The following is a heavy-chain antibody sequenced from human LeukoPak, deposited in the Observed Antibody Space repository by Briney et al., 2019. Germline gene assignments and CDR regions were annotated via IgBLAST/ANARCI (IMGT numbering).Heavy chain of an antibody. D-gene: IGHD3-10*01. CDR2: ISSNGGST. CDR1: GFTFSSYA. J-gene: IGHJ4*02. CDR3: ARMTLFGSGTVD. Sequence: GGSLRLSCAASGFTFSSYAMHWVRQAPGKGLEYVSGISSNGGSTYYAGSVKGRFTISRDNSKNAVNLQMGSLRIEDTAVYHCARMTLFGSGTVDWGQGILVTVSS. V-gene: IGHV3-64*02.